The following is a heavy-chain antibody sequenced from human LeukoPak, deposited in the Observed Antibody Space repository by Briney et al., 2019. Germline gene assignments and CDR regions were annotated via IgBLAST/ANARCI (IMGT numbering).Heavy chain of an antibody. V-gene: IGHV4-34*01. CDR1: GGSFSGYY. J-gene: IGHJ5*02. CDR2: INHSGST. Sequence: SETLSLTCAVYGGSFSGYYWSWIRQPPGKGLEWIGEINHSGSTNYNPSLKSRVTISVDTSKNQFSLKLSSVTAADTAVYYCARRRITMIVVAIGWFDPRGQGTLVTVSS. D-gene: IGHD3-22*01. CDR3: ARRRITMIVVAIGWFDP.